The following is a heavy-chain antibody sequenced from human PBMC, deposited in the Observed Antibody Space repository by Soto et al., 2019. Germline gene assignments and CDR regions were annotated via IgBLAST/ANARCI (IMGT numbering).Heavy chain of an antibody. D-gene: IGHD2-2*02. CDR2: IYRGGST. J-gene: IGHJ5*02. CDR3: ASGVVLPPTTPIRVCFDP. V-gene: IGHV4-30-4*01. Sequence: ASETLYLTCTVSGDSISSGDYFWSWIRQPPGKGLEWIGYIYRGGSTYNNPSLRSRVTISADTSRNQFSLKLTSATAADTAIYYCASGVVLPPTTPIRVCFDPWVQVTLLTV. CDR1: GDSISSGDYF.